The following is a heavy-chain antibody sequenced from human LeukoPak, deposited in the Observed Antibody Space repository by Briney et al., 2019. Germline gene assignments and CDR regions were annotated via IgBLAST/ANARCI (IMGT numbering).Heavy chain of an antibody. J-gene: IGHJ4*02. D-gene: IGHD4-11*01. Sequence: AGGSLRLSCAASGFTFNNYDMHWVRQTPGRGLEWVAFIRYDGSNKYYADSVKGRFTISRDNSKNTLYLQMNSLRAEDTAMYYCGPYSNYVDYFDYWGQGTLVTVSS. CDR1: GFTFNNYD. CDR3: GPYSNYVDYFDY. CDR2: IRYDGSNK. V-gene: IGHV3-30*02.